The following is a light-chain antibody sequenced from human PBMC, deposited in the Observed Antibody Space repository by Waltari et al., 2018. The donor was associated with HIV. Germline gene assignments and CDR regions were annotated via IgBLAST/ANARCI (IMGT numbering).Light chain of an antibody. CDR2: DAT. CDR1: QAIKTY. CDR3: QQSFSTPCT. Sequence: DIKMTQSLSSLSEYMGNRITLNCRASQAIKTYLKWYAQRPGEAPKLLIFDATRLHTGVTNRFSGTGSGTHFTLTISSLQPEDSGTYYCQQSFSTPCTCGQRTKV. V-gene: IGKV1-39*01. J-gene: IGKJ1*01.